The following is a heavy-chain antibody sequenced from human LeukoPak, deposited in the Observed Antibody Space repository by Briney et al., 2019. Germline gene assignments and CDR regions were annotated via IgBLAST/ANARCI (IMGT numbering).Heavy chain of an antibody. CDR1: GGSISSSSYY. CDR2: IYYSGST. Sequence: SETLSLTCTVSGGSISSSSYYWGWIRQPPGKGLEWIGSIYYSGSTYYNPSLKSRVTISVDTSKNQFSLKLSSVTAADTAVYYCAIQAGQLVDYWGQGTLVTVSS. V-gene: IGHV4-39*07. CDR3: AIQAGQLVDY. D-gene: IGHD6-6*01. J-gene: IGHJ4*02.